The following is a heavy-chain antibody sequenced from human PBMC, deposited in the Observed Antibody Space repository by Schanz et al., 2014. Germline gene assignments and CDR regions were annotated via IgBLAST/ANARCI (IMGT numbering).Heavy chain of an antibody. CDR1: GFTFSNYA. V-gene: IGHV3-23*01. D-gene: IGHD2-15*01. J-gene: IGHJ4*02. CDR3: VKGTLPYCTSGRCYPFDF. CDR2: ISDSGDSA. Sequence: EVQLLESGGGLVQPGGSLRLSCAASGFTFSNYAINWVRQTPERGLEWVSSISDSGDSAFYADSVRGRFTTSRDNSKNTLWLQMNSLRADDPAVYYCVKGTLPYCTSGRCYPFDFWGQGTLVTVSS.